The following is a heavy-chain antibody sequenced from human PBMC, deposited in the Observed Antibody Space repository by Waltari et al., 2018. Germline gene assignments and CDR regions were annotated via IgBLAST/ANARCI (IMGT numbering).Heavy chain of an antibody. CDR3: ARDPTYYYGSGSGYDMDV. V-gene: IGHV1-46*02. CDR1: EYTLHSYY. D-gene: IGHD3-10*01. J-gene: IGHJ6*02. Sequence: QVQLVQSGAEVKKPGASVKVSCKASEYTLHSYYMNWVRQALGQGLEWMGIINPSGGRTSYAQKFQGRVTMTSDTATRTVYMELSSLRSEDTAVYYCARDPTYYYGSGSGYDMDVWGQGTTVTVSS. CDR2: INPSGGRT.